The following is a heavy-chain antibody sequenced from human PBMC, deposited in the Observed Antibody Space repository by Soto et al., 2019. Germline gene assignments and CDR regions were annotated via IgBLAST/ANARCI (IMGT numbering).Heavy chain of an antibody. Sequence: GGSLRLSCAASGFTFSSYAMSWVRQAPGKGLEWVSAISGSGGSTYYADSAKGRFTISRDNSKNTLYLQMNSLRAEDPAVYYWAKDPNPYDSIGYYRHDAFDIWGQGTMVTVSS. J-gene: IGHJ3*02. CDR2: ISGSGGST. CDR3: AKDPNPYDSIGYYRHDAFDI. D-gene: IGHD3-22*01. V-gene: IGHV3-23*01. CDR1: GFTFSSYA.